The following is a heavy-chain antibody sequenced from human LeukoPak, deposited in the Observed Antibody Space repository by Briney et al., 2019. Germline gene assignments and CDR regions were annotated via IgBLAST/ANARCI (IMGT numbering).Heavy chain of an antibody. CDR1: GFTFSSYE. CDR3: ARDDYYDSSGYYGFDY. J-gene: IGHJ4*02. CDR2: ISSSGNSI. V-gene: IGHV3-48*03. D-gene: IGHD3-22*01. Sequence: GGSLRLSCAASGFTFSSYEMNWVRQAPGKGLEWVSYISSSGNSIYYADSVKGRFTISRDNAKNSLYLQMNSLRAEDTAVYYRARDDYYDSSGYYGFDYWGQGTLVTVSS.